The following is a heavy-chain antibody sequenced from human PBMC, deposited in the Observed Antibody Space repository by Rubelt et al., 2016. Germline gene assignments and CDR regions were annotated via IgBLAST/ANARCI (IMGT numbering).Heavy chain of an antibody. V-gene: IGHV3-69-1*02. CDR3: VRIRGDYGMDV. D-gene: IGHD4-17*01. CDR1: GFIFRDYS. CDR2: INPYSTL. Sequence: GGSLRLSCAASGFIFRDYSFSWVRQAPGKGLEWISFINPYSTLYHADSVKGRFIISRDNAKSSLSFQMNSLRDADTAVYYCVRIRGDYGMDVWGQGTTVTVSS. J-gene: IGHJ6*02.